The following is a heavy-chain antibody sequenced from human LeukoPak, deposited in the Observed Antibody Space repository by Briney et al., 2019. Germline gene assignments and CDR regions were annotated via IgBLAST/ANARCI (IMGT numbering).Heavy chain of an antibody. D-gene: IGHD2-2*01. CDR3: AKKMGPKYGDFDY. Sequence: PGGSLRLSCTASGFTFSSYGLSWVRQAPGKGLVWVSSVTDSGSNTYYADSVKGRFTISRDNSKNMLYLQMNSLRAEDTAVYYCAKKMGPKYGDFDYWGQGTLVTVSS. J-gene: IGHJ4*02. CDR1: GFTFSSYG. V-gene: IGHV3-23*01. CDR2: VTDSGSNT.